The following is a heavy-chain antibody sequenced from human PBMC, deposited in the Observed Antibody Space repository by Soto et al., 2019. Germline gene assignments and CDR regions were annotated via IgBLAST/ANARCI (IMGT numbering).Heavy chain of an antibody. V-gene: IGHV1-46*04. CDR2: INASGTST. Sequence: ASVKVSCKAFGYRFTSYGIGWARQAPGQGLEWMGLINASGTSTIYAQKLQGRITMTRDPSTSTDYMELSSLRSEDTAVYYCARDNSWDYGSGLMAWWFDPWGQGTLVTVSS. D-gene: IGHD3-10*01. J-gene: IGHJ5*02. CDR3: ARDNSWDYGSGLMAWWFDP. CDR1: GYRFTSYG.